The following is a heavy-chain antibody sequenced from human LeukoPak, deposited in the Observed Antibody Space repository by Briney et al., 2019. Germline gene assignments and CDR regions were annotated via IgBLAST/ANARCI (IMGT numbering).Heavy chain of an antibody. V-gene: IGHV4-34*01. CDR3: ARRQEVEMATNDAFDI. D-gene: IGHD5-12*01. CDR1: GGSFSGYY. J-gene: IGHJ3*02. CDR2: INHSGST. Sequence: SGTLSLTCAVYGGSFSGYYWSWIRQPPGKGLEWIGEINHSGSTNYNPSLKSRVTISVDTSKNEFSLKLSSVTAADTAVYYCARRQEVEMATNDAFDIWGQGTMVTVSS.